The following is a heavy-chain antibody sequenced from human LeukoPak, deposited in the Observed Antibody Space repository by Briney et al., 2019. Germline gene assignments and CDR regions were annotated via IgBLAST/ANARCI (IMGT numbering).Heavy chain of an antibody. CDR2: VFYTGST. J-gene: IGHJ3*02. V-gene: IGHV4-59*11. Sequence: PSETLSLTCSVSGGSISSHYWSWIRQPPGKGLEWIGYVFYTGSTNHNPSLKSRVTISIDTSKNQFSLKLSSVTAADTAVYYCARGVRIAARPGAFDIWGQGTMVTVSS. CDR3: ARGVRIAARPGAFDI. D-gene: IGHD6-6*01. CDR1: GGSISSHY.